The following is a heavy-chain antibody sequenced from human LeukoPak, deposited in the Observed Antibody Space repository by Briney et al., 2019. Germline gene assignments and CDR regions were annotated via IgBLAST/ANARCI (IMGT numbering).Heavy chain of an antibody. J-gene: IGHJ6*03. CDR3: ARDRIVVVPAAIEGLYYYYYMDV. CDR1: GGSFSGYY. Sequence: SETLFLTCAVYGGSFSGYYWSWIRQPAGKGLEWIGRIYTSGSTNYNPSLKSRVTISVDTSKNQFSLKLSSVTAADTAVYYCARDRIVVVPAAIEGLYYYYYMDVWGKGTTVTVSS. CDR2: IYTSGST. V-gene: IGHV4-59*10. D-gene: IGHD2-2*01.